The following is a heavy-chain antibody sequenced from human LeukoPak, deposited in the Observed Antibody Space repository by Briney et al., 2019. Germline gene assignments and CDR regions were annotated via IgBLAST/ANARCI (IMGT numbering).Heavy chain of an antibody. J-gene: IGHJ5*02. D-gene: IGHD3-22*01. CDR3: AKEGWPYDSSGYYRPTGWFDP. Sequence: SGGSLRLSCAASGFTFSSYAMSWVRQAPGKGLEWVSAISGSGGSTYYADSVKGLFTISRDNSKNTLYLQMNSLRAEDTAVYYCAKEGWPYDSSGYYRPTGWFDPWGQGTLVTVSS. CDR2: ISGSGGST. V-gene: IGHV3-23*01. CDR1: GFTFSSYA.